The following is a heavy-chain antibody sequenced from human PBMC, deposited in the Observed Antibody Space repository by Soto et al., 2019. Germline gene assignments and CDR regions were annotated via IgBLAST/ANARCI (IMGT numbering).Heavy chain of an antibody. Sequence: GGSLRLSCAASGFTFSSYAMSWVRQAPGKGLEWVSAISVSGGSTYYADSVKGRFTISRDNSKNTLYLQMNSLRAEDTAVYYCAKAKHYYDSSGYYFDYWGQGTLVTVSS. J-gene: IGHJ4*02. CDR1: GFTFSSYA. D-gene: IGHD3-22*01. V-gene: IGHV3-23*01. CDR3: AKAKHYYDSSGYYFDY. CDR2: ISVSGGST.